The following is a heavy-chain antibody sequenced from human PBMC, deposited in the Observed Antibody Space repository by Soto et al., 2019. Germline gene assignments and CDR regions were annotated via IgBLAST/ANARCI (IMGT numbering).Heavy chain of an antibody. CDR2: IYYSGST. CDR1: GGSISSGGYY. Sequence: SETLSLTCTVSGGSISSGGYYWSWIRQHPGKGLEWIGYIYYSGSTYYNPSLKSRVTISVDTSKNQFSLKLSSVTAADTAVYYCARAQLITEDIDYWGQGTLVTVCS. J-gene: IGHJ4*02. V-gene: IGHV4-31*03. D-gene: IGHD3-22*01. CDR3: ARAQLITEDIDY.